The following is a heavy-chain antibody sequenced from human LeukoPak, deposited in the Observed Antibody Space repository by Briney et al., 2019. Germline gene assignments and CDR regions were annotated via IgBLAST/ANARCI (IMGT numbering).Heavy chain of an antibody. J-gene: IGHJ4*02. Sequence: RGASPKISCKGAGYSFTSYWIGEGRQLPGKGLEWRGIIYPGDSDTRYSPSFQGQVTISADKSISTAYLQWSSLKASDTAMYYCATKGGVGSTAGYWGQGTLVTVSS. CDR1: GYSFTSYW. CDR3: ATKGGVGSTAGY. D-gene: IGHD1-26*01. V-gene: IGHV5-51*01. CDR2: IYPGDSDT.